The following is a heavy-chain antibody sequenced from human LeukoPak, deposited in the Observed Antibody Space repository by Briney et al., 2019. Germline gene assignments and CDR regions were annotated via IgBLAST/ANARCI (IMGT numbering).Heavy chain of an antibody. D-gene: IGHD6-19*01. CDR3: AKPSSTGWYVDS. Sequence: GGSLRLSCAASGFTFSNFAIRWVRQAAGKGLEWVSEITSRGSNTYYADSVKGRLAISRDNSKKTLYLQMNSLRAEDTAIYYCAKPSSTGWYVDSWGQGTLVTVSS. J-gene: IGHJ4*02. CDR2: ITSRGSNT. V-gene: IGHV3-23*01. CDR1: GFTFSNFA.